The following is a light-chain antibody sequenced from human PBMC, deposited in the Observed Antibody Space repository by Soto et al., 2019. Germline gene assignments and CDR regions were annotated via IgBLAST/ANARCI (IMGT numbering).Light chain of an antibody. CDR3: QQYNSYPWT. CDR1: QSISSW. Sequence: DIQITHSPSTLSASVLYRVTITCRASQSISSWLAWYQQKPGKAPKLLIYDASSLESGVPSRFSGSGSGTEFTLTISSLQPDDFATYYCQQYNSYPWTFGQGTKVDI. V-gene: IGKV1-5*01. CDR2: DAS. J-gene: IGKJ1*01.